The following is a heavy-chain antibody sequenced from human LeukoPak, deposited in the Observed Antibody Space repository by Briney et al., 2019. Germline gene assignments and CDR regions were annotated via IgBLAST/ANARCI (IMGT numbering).Heavy chain of an antibody. CDR1: GFTFSSYW. Sequence: GSLRLSCAASGFTFSSYWMSWIRQHPGKGLEWIGYLSDVGTNDYNPSLKGRVTISRDTSKNQFSLRLSSVTAADAAVYHCARDKAPGGKRWFDPWGQGALVIVSS. CDR2: LSDVGTN. D-gene: IGHD4-23*01. V-gene: IGHV4-59*01. J-gene: IGHJ5*02. CDR3: ARDKAPGGKRWFDP.